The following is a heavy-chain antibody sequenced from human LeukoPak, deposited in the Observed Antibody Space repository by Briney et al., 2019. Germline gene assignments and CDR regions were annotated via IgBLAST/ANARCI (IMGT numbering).Heavy chain of an antibody. J-gene: IGHJ4*02. CDR3: GSGYHRFDY. V-gene: IGHV3-30*04. Sequence: PGGSLRLSCAASGFTFSSYAMHWVRQAPGKGLEWVAVISYDGSNKYYADSVKGRFTISRDNSKNTLYLQMNSLRAEDTAVYYCGSGYHRFDYWGQGTLVTVSS. CDR1: GFTFSSYA. CDR2: ISYDGSNK. D-gene: IGHD5-18*01.